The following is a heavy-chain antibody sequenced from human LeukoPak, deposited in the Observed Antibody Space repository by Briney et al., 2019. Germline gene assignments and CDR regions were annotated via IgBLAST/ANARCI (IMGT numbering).Heavy chain of an antibody. Sequence: GGSLRLSCVVSGFTFSSSWMTWVRQAPGKGLEWMANIKQDGSETHYVDSVKGRFTISRDNAKNSLYLQMNSLRAEDTAVYYCAREPGIGYAFDIWGHGTVVTVSS. CDR1: GFTFSSSW. D-gene: IGHD2/OR15-2a*01. J-gene: IGHJ3*02. V-gene: IGHV3-7*01. CDR3: AREPGIGYAFDI. CDR2: IKQDGSET.